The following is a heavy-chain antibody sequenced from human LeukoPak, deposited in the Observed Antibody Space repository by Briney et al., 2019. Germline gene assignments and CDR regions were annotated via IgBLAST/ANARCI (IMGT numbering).Heavy chain of an antibody. V-gene: IGHV3-21*01. D-gene: IGHD5-18*01. Sequence: GGSLRLSCAASGFTFSSYSMNWVREAPGKGLEGVSYISINRRYKYYADSVKGRFTISRDNAKNSLYLQMNSLRDEDTAVYYCAREYTAMVRRVYYYYGMDVWGQGTTVTVSS. J-gene: IGHJ6*02. CDR2: ISINRRYK. CDR1: GFTFSSYS. CDR3: AREYTAMVRRVYYYYGMDV.